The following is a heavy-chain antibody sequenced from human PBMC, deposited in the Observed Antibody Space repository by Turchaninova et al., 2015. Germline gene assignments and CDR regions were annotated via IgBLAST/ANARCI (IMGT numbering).Heavy chain of an antibody. CDR3: ARLEGYYERPEDAFDI. J-gene: IGHJ3*02. D-gene: IGHD3-22*01. CDR1: GFTFSSYA. CDR2: VSNNGSNK. Sequence: QVQLVESGGGVVQPGRSLRLSCAASGFTFSSYAMHWVRQAPGKGLAWVAVVSNNGSNKYYAASVKGRITISRDNSQNTLYLQMNSLRAEDTAVYYCARLEGYYERPEDAFDIWGQGTMVTVSS. V-gene: IGHV3-30*04.